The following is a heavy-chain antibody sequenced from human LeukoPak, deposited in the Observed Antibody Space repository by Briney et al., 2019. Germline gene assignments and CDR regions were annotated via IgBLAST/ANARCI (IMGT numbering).Heavy chain of an antibody. V-gene: IGHV4-38-2*01. Sequence: SETLSLTCAVSGYSISSGYYWGWIRQPPGKGLEWIGSIYHSGSTYYNPSLKGRVTISVDTSKNQFSLKLSSATAADTAVYYCAGPGYHFDYWGQGTLVTVSS. CDR3: AGPGYHFDY. CDR2: IYHSGST. CDR1: GYSISSGYY. J-gene: IGHJ4*02. D-gene: IGHD3-9*01.